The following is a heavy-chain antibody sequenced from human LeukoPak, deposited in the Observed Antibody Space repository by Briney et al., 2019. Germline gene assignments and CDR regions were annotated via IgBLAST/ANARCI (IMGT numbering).Heavy chain of an antibody. J-gene: IGHJ4*02. CDR1: GGSISSYY. CDR2: IYNTGST. Sequence: KPSETLSLTCTVSGGSISSYYWSWIRQPARKGLEWIGRIYNTGSTSYNPSLKSRVSISVDTSKNQFSLKLRSVTAADTAMYYCAREGPEDSGWYLWYFENWGQGSLVTVSS. D-gene: IGHD6-19*01. V-gene: IGHV4-4*07. CDR3: AREGPEDSGWYLWYFEN.